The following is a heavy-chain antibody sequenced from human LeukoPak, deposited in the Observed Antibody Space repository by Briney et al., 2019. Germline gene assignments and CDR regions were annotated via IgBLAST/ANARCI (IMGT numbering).Heavy chain of an antibody. V-gene: IGHV4-34*01. J-gene: IGHJ4*02. D-gene: IGHD6-13*01. Sequence: SEALSLTCAVYGGSFSGYYWSWIRQPPGKGLEWIGEINHSGSTNYNPSLKSRVTISVDASKNQFSLKLSSVTAADTAVYYCARGRGSSWPFGYWGQGTLVTVSS. CDR2: INHSGST. CDR1: GGSFSGYY. CDR3: ARGRGSSWPFGY.